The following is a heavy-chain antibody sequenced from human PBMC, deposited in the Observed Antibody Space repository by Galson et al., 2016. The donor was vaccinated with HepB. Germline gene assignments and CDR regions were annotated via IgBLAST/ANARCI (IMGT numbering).Heavy chain of an antibody. CDR3: ARDGGVKVGGDY. Sequence: SLRLSCAVSGLTFSSCNMHWVRQAPGKGLEWVSPISSRTRTTYYADSVKGRFTISRDSSKNTLYLQMNSLRAEDTAVYYCARDGGVKVGGDYWGQGTLVTVSS. J-gene: IGHJ4*02. CDR2: ISSRTRTT. D-gene: IGHD3-16*01. V-gene: IGHV3-48*01. CDR1: GLTFSSCN.